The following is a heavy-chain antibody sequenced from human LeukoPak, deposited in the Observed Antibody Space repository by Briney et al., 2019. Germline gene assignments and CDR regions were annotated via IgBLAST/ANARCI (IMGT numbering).Heavy chain of an antibody. CDR3: AAEIYGGNSDCCTFDF. CDR1: GYIFTNYG. Sequence: GASVKVSCKASGYIFTNYGLTWVRQAPGQGLEWMGWIGVGGGNTNYAQRFQDRVTITRDMSSSTAYMELTSLRSEDTAVYYCAAEIYGGNSDCCTFDFWGPGTPVTVSS. CDR2: IGVGGGNT. V-gene: IGHV1-58*01. D-gene: IGHD4-23*01. J-gene: IGHJ3*01.